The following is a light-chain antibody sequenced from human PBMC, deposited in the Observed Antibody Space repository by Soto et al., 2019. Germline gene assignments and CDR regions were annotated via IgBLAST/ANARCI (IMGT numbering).Light chain of an antibody. V-gene: IGLV2-8*01. CDR1: SNDVGGYNY. CDR3: SSFAVSNSFF. J-gene: IGLJ1*01. Sequence: QSALTQPPSASGSPGQSVTISCTGTSNDVGGYNYVSWYQQHAGKAPKLMIYEVNKRPSGVPDRFSGSKSGNTASLTVSGLQAEDEADYYCSSFAVSNSFFFGTGTKLTVL. CDR2: EVN.